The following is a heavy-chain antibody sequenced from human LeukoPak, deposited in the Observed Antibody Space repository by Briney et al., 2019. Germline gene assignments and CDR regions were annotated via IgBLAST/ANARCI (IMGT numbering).Heavy chain of an antibody. V-gene: IGHV3-30*02. CDR1: GFTFSNYG. D-gene: IGHD2-15*01. CDR3: AKTFCSGGTCYPYNYYYMDV. J-gene: IGHJ6*03. Sequence: GGSLRLSCVASGFTFSNYGMHWVRQAPGKGLEWVAFIEYDGTDTHFADSVRGRFTISRDNSEDTLYLQMNGLRPEDTAVYYCAKTFCSGGTCYPYNYYYMDVWGKGTAVTVSS. CDR2: IEYDGTDT.